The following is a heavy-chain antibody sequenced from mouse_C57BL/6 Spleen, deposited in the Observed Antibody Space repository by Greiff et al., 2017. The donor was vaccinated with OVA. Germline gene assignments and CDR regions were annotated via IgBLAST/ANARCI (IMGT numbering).Heavy chain of an antibody. Sequence: VQLQQSGPELVKPGASVKISCKASGYAFSSSWMNWVKQRPGKGLEWIGRIYPGDGDTNYNGKFKGKATLTADKSSSTAYMQLSRLTSEDSAVYCCARMVTSPRFAYWGQGTLVTVSA. V-gene: IGHV1-82*01. D-gene: IGHD2-2*01. J-gene: IGHJ3*01. CDR3: ARMVTSPRFAY. CDR2: IYPGDGDT. CDR1: GYAFSSSW.